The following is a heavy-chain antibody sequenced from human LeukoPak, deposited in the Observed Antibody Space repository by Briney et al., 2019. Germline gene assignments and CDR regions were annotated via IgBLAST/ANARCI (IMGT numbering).Heavy chain of an antibody. CDR2: IYSGGTT. Sequence: GSLRLSCAASGFTVSSNFMSWVRQAPGKGLEWASVIYSGGTTYYADSVKGRFTISRDNSKNTLYLQMNSLRAEDTAVYYCARDGYGNNYMDVWGKGTTVTVSS. V-gene: IGHV3-53*01. CDR1: GFTVSSNF. CDR3: ARDGYGNNYMDV. D-gene: IGHD1/OR15-1a*01. J-gene: IGHJ6*03.